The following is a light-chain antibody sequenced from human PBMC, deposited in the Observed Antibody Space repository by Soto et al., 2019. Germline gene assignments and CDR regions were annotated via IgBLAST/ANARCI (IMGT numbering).Light chain of an antibody. V-gene: IGKV1-8*01. CDR2: AAS. CDR3: QQVNYYPFT. CDR1: QGISSY. J-gene: IGKJ4*01. Sequence: AIRMTQSPSSFSASTGDRVTITCRASQGISSYLAWYQQKPGKAPKLLIYAASTLQSGVPSRFSGSGSGTDFTLTISCLQSEDFATYYCQQVNYYPFTFGGGTRVEIK.